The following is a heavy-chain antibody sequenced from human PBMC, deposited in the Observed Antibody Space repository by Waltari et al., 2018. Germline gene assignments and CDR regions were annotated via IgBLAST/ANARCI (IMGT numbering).Heavy chain of an antibody. Sequence: QVQLQQWGAGLLKPSETLSLTCAVSGGSFSGYYWICIRQPPGKGLEWIGEINHSGSTNYNPSLKSRVTISVDTSKNQFSLKLSSVTAADTAVYYCARWDYYDSSGYPYWGQGTLVTVSS. CDR2: INHSGST. CDR3: ARWDYYDSSGYPY. V-gene: IGHV4-34*01. J-gene: IGHJ4*02. D-gene: IGHD3-22*01. CDR1: GGSFSGYY.